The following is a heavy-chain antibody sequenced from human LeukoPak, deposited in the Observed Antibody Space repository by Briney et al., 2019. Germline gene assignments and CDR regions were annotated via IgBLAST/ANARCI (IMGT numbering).Heavy chain of an antibody. D-gene: IGHD6-19*01. CDR1: GYTFRNYG. CDR2: IGTYNGNT. Sequence: ASVKVSCKASGYTFRNYGITWVRQAPGQGLEWMGWIGTYNGNTDYAQKFQGRVIMTADTSTTTAHMELRSLRSDDTAVYYCARGRLKRVPFTKVAGALDYWGQGTRVTDSS. CDR3: ARGRLKRVPFTKVAGALDY. J-gene: IGHJ4*02. V-gene: IGHV1-18*01.